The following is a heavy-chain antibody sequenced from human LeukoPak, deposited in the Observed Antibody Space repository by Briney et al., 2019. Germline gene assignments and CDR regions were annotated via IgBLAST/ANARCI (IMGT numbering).Heavy chain of an antibody. CDR1: GGSFSGYY. V-gene: IGHV4-34*01. CDR3: ARVQSGLNCSGGSCYIYYYYGMDV. D-gene: IGHD2-15*01. J-gene: IGHJ6*02. Sequence: PSETLSLTCAVYGGSFSGYYWSWIRQPPGKGLEWIGEINHSGSTNYNPSLKSRVTISVDTSKNQFSLKLSSVTAADSAVYYCARVQSGLNCSGGSCYIYYYYGMDVWGQGTTVTVSS. CDR2: INHSGST.